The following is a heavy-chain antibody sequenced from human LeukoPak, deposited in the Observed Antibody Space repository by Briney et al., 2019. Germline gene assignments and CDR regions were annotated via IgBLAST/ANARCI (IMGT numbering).Heavy chain of an antibody. J-gene: IGHJ4*02. Sequence: GGSLRLSCAASGFTFSSYSVNWVRQAPGKGLEWGSSISSSSSYIYYADSVKGRFTISRDNAKNSLYLQMNSLRAEDTAVYYCASGHADYYDSSGYPTLDDYWGQGTLVTVSS. V-gene: IGHV3-21*01. CDR1: GFTFSSYS. CDR3: ASGHADYYDSSGYPTLDDY. CDR2: ISSSSSYI. D-gene: IGHD3-22*01.